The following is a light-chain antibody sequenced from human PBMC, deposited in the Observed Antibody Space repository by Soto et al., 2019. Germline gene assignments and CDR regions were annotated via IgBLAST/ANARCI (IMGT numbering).Light chain of an antibody. CDR1: QGITNF. Sequence: DIQMTQSPSSLSASVGDRVTITCRASQGITNFLAWYQQKPGKVPKLLIYAASTLQSGVPSRFSGGGSGTDFTLTISSLQLEDVATYYCQKYNSVPFTFGPGTRVDI. CDR2: AAS. J-gene: IGKJ3*01. V-gene: IGKV1-27*01. CDR3: QKYNSVPFT.